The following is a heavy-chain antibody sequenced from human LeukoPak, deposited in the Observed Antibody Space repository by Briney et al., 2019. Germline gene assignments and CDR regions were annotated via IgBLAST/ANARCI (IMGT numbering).Heavy chain of an antibody. D-gene: IGHD1-26*01. J-gene: IGHJ4*02. Sequence: SQTLSLTCAISRDSVSSNSAAWNWIRQSPSRGLEWLGRTYYRSKWYNGYAVSVKSRITINPDTSKNQFSLQLNSVTPEDTAMYYCARGFGGAGNFDFWGQGSLVTVSS. CDR2: TYYRSKWYN. V-gene: IGHV6-1*01. CDR3: ARGFGGAGNFDF. CDR1: RDSVSSNSAA.